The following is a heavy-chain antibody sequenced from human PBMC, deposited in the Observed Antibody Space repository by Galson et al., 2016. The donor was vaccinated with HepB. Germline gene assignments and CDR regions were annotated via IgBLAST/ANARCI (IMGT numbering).Heavy chain of an antibody. D-gene: IGHD3-10*01. Sequence: TLSLTCTVSGRPITNAGYYWSWVRQHPGKGLDWVGCISNSGSTYYKPSLQSRVTISADTAKNQLSLKVNSVTAADTGVYYCARSRVVRDSYYYMDVWGKGTTVTGPS. V-gene: IGHV4-31*03. J-gene: IGHJ6*03. CDR2: ISNSGST. CDR3: ARSRVVRDSYYYMDV. CDR1: GRPITNAGYY.